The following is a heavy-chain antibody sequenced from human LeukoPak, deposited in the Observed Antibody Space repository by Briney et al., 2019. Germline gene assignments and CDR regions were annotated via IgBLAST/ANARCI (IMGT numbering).Heavy chain of an antibody. CDR2: IDEAGKDR. J-gene: IGHJ4*01. Sequence: GGSLRLSCVASGFTIDSFYMSWVRQAPGKGLEWVANIDEAGKDRYYTDSVKGRFTISRDNTKNSVFLDMTSLRVEDTATYFCARASPGVVFNYFDYWGQGALVPVSS. CDR3: ARASPGVVFNYFDY. V-gene: IGHV3-7*01. CDR1: GFTIDSFY. D-gene: IGHD2-15*01.